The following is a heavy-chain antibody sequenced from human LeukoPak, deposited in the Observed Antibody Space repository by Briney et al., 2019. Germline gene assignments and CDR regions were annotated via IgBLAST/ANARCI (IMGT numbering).Heavy chain of an antibody. Sequence: GGSLRLSCAASGFTFSSYNMNWVRQAPGKGLEWVSSISSSSSYIYCADSVKGRFTISRDNAKNSVYLQMNSLRAEDTAVYYCAREPVEMATVDFWGQGTLVTVSS. D-gene: IGHD5-24*01. CDR2: ISSSSSYI. CDR3: AREPVEMATVDF. J-gene: IGHJ4*02. CDR1: GFTFSSYN. V-gene: IGHV3-21*01.